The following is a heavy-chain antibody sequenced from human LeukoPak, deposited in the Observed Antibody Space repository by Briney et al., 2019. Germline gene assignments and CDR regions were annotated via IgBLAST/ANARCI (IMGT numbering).Heavy chain of an antibody. CDR1: GGSISSYY. Sequence: SETLSLTCTVSGGSISSYYWSWIRQPPGKGLEWIGYIYYSGSTNYNPSLKSRVTISVDTSKNQFSLKLSSVTAADTAVYYCARGSRYFDWFRFDYWGQGTLVTVSS. D-gene: IGHD3-9*01. J-gene: IGHJ4*02. CDR2: IYYSGST. CDR3: ARGSRYFDWFRFDY. V-gene: IGHV4-59*12.